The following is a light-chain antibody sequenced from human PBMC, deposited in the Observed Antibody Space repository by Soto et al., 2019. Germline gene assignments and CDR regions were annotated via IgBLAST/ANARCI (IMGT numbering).Light chain of an antibody. CDR3: QQYNRYSLT. Sequence: DIQMTQSPSTLSASVGDRVTITCRASQSISSWLAWYQQKPGKAPKLLIYDASSLESGVPSRVSGSGSDTEFTLTINNLKPDDFATYHCQQYNRYSLTFGGGTKVEIK. V-gene: IGKV1-5*01. CDR2: DAS. J-gene: IGKJ4*01. CDR1: QSISSW.